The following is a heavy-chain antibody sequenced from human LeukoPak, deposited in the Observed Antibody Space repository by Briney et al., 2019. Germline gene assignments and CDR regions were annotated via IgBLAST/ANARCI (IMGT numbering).Heavy chain of an antibody. CDR2: ISSSSSYI. Sequence: GGSLRLSCAASGFTFSSYTMNWVRQAPGKGLEWVSSISSSSSYIYYADSVKGRFTISRDNAKNSLYLQMNSLRAEDTAVYYCARGEGSSWYPTGPNWFDPWGQGTLVTVSS. J-gene: IGHJ5*02. V-gene: IGHV3-21*04. CDR1: GFTFSSYT. D-gene: IGHD6-13*01. CDR3: ARGEGSSWYPTGPNWFDP.